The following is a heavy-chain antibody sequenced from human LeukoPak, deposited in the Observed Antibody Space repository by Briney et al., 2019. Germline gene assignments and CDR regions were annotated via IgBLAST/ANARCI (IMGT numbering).Heavy chain of an antibody. V-gene: IGHV1-18*01. CDR3: ARDWQLPSGPDVFDI. J-gene: IGHJ3*02. D-gene: IGHD1-1*01. CDR2: ITAYDGDT. CDR1: GFSSPSYG. Sequence: ASVKVSFKASGFSSPSYGISWVRQAPGQGLEWIGWITAYDGDTNYAEKFQGRVTMATDTSTSTASMELWSLRSDDTAVYYCARDWQLPSGPDVFDIWGQGTVVTVSS.